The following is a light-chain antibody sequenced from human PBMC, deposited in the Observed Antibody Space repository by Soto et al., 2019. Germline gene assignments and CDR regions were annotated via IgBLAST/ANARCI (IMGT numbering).Light chain of an antibody. CDR3: SSYTASGGSTYV. V-gene: IGLV2-14*03. J-gene: IGLJ1*01. Sequence: QSALTQPASVSGSPGQSITISCTGTSSDVGGYNYVSWYQHHPGKAPKLMIYDVGNRPSGVSNRFSGSKSGNTASLTISGLQAEDESDYYCSSYTASGGSTYVFGTGTKLTVL. CDR2: DVG. CDR1: SSDVGGYNY.